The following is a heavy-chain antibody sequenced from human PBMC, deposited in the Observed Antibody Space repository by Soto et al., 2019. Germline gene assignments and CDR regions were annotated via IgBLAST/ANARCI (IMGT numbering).Heavy chain of an antibody. CDR2: ISYDGSNK. Sequence: QVQLVESGGGVVQPGRSLRLSCAASGFTFSSHAMHWVRQAPGKGLEWVTVISYDGSNKYYADSVKGRFTISRDNSRNXLYLQMNSLRPEDTAVYYCARDLVGATESLNWFDPWGQGTLVIVSS. D-gene: IGHD1-26*01. CDR1: GFTFSSHA. CDR3: ARDLVGATESLNWFDP. J-gene: IGHJ5*02. V-gene: IGHV3-30-3*01.